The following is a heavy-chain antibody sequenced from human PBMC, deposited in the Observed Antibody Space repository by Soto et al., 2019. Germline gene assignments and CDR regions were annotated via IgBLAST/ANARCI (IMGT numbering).Heavy chain of an antibody. Sequence: GGSLRLSCAASGFTFSSYAMHWVRQAPGKGLEWVAVISYDGSNKYYADSVKGRFTISRDNSKNTLYLQMNSLRAEDTAVYYGARGDGEQQLVLGGYFDYWGQGTLVTVSS. J-gene: IGHJ4*02. V-gene: IGHV3-30-3*01. D-gene: IGHD6-13*01. CDR3: ARGDGEQQLVLGGYFDY. CDR2: ISYDGSNK. CDR1: GFTFSSYA.